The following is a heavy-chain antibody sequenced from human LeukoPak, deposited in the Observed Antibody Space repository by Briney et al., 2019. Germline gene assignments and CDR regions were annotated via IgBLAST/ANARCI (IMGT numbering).Heavy chain of an antibody. J-gene: IGHJ4*02. CDR3: ARGRGGYSYGSN. D-gene: IGHD5-18*01. CDR1: GGSFSGYY. V-gene: IGHV4-34*01. Sequence: SETPSLTCAVYGGSFSGYYWSWIRQPPGKGLEWIGEINHSGSTNYNPSLKSRVTISVDTSKNQFSLKLSSVTAADTAVYYCARGRGGYSYGSNWGQGTLVTVSS. CDR2: INHSGST.